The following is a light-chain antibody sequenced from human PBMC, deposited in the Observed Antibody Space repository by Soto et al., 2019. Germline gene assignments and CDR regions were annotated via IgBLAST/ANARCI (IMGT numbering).Light chain of an antibody. Sequence: EIVLTQSPATLPLSPGDRATLSCRASQSISSSLAWYQQKAGQAPRLLIYDASNRATGIPAKFSGSGSETDFTLTISFLEPEDFAVYYCKQRKSWPLTVGGGTRIEIK. CDR2: DAS. J-gene: IGKJ4*01. V-gene: IGKV3-11*01. CDR3: KQRKSWPLT. CDR1: QSISSS.